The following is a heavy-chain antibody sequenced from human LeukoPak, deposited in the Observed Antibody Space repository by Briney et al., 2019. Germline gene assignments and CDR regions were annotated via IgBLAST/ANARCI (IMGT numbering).Heavy chain of an antibody. V-gene: IGHV3-23*01. CDR1: GFTFSSYA. CDR3: AKGALGYCSGGSCPIPFDY. J-gene: IGHJ4*02. CDR2: ISGSGGST. D-gene: IGHD2-15*01. Sequence: GGSLRLSCAASGFTFSSYAMNWVRQAPGKGLEWVSGISGSGGSTNYVDSVKGRFTISRDNSKNTLYLQMNSLRAEDTAVYYRAKGALGYCSGGSCPIPFDYWGQGTLVTVSS.